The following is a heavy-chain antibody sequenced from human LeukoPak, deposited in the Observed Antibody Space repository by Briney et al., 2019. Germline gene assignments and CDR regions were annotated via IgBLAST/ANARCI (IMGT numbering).Heavy chain of an antibody. CDR2: IVVGSGNT. V-gene: IGHV1-58*02. J-gene: IGHJ4*01. CDR1: GFTFTSSA. CDR3: AAGYYDSSGYTDY. Sequence: SVKVSCKASGFTFTSSAMQWVRQARGQRFEWIGWIVVGSGNTNYAQKFQERVTITRDMSTSTAYMELSSLRSEDTAVYYCAAGYYDSSGYTDYWGQEPWSPSPQ. D-gene: IGHD3-22*01.